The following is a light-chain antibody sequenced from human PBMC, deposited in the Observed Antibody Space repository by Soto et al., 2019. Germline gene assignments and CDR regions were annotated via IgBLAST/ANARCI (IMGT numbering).Light chain of an antibody. Sequence: HSVLAQPGSVSCWPGQTSTISCTGASSDLSIYNYVSWYQQQPGKAPKLMIYQVTNRPSGVSNRFSGSRSGNTASLTLSGLQAEDEADYYCSSYTGSSNYVFGTGTKVTVL. V-gene: IGLV2-14*01. J-gene: IGLJ1*01. CDR1: SSDLSIYNY. CDR2: QVT. CDR3: SSYTGSSNYV.